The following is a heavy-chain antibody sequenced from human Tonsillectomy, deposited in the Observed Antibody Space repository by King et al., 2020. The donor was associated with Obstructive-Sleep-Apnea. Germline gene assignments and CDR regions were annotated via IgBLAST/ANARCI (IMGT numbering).Heavy chain of an antibody. D-gene: IGHD5-18*01. J-gene: IGHJ4*02. CDR2: ISSSSSYI. CDR3: ARDSSYTATFDY. Sequence: QLVQSGGGLVKPGGSLRLSCAASGFTFSSYSMNWVRQAPVKGLEWVSSISSSSSYIYYADSVKGRFTISRDNAKNSLYLQMNSLRAEDTAVYYCARDSSYTATFDYWGQGTLVTVSS. CDR1: GFTFSSYS. V-gene: IGHV3-21*01.